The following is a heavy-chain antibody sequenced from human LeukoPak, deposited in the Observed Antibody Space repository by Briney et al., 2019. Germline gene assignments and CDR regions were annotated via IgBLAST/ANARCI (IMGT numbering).Heavy chain of an antibody. CDR3: ARCPPGGATNVWE. J-gene: IGHJ4*02. CDR2: ISVYNGNT. D-gene: IGHD1-26*01. CDR1: GYSFTNYA. V-gene: IGHV1-18*01. Sequence: ASVKVSCKASGYSFTNYAISWVRQAPGQGLEWMGWISVYNGNTNYAQKLQGRVTMTTDTSTSTAYMELRSLRSDDTAVYYCARCPPGGATNVWEWGQGTLVTVSS.